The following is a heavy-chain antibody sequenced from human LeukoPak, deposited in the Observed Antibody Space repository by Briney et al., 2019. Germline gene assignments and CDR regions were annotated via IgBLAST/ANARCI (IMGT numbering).Heavy chain of an antibody. V-gene: IGHV3-30*18. D-gene: IGHD3-3*01. Sequence: PGGSLRLSCAASGFTFSSYGMHWVRQAPGKGLEWVAVISYDGSNKYYADSVKGRFTTSRDNSKNTLYLQMNSLRAEDTAVYYCAKQEGGYDFWSGFLYWGQGTLVTVSS. CDR1: GFTFSSYG. CDR3: AKQEGGYDFWSGFLY. J-gene: IGHJ4*02. CDR2: ISYDGSNK.